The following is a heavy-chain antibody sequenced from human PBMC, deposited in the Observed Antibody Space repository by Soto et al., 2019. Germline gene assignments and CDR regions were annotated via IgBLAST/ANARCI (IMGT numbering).Heavy chain of an antibody. Sequence: GGSLRLSCAASRFIFSDYGMSWVRQAPGKGLEWVSVISANGDGTYYADSVKGRFTISRDNSDNTLYLTMDNLRAADSATYYCAKGIHNYGYYFDYWGQGTLVTVSS. CDR1: RFIFSDYG. D-gene: IGHD5-18*01. V-gene: IGHV3-23*01. CDR2: ISANGDGT. J-gene: IGHJ4*02. CDR3: AKGIHNYGYYFDY.